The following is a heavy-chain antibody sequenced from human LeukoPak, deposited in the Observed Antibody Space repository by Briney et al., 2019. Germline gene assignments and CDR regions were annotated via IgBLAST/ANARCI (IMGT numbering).Heavy chain of an antibody. V-gene: IGHV3-21*01. CDR1: GFTFSSYS. D-gene: IGHD6-13*01. CDR2: ISSSSSYI. Sequence: GGSLRLSCAASGFTFSSYSMNWVRQAPGKGLEWVSSISSSSSYIYYADSVKGRFTISRDNAKNSLYLQMNSLRAEDTAVYYCARVILVGIAAAGLNDYWGQGTLVTVSS. CDR3: ARVILVGIAAAGLNDY. J-gene: IGHJ4*02.